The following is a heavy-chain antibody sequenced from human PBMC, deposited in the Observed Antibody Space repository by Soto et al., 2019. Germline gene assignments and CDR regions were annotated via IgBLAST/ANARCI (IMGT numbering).Heavy chain of an antibody. J-gene: IGHJ6*02. CDR1: GFTFSSYA. V-gene: IGHV3-23*01. Sequence: PVGSLRLSCAASGFTFSSYAMSWGRQAPGKGLEWVSAISGSGGSTYYADSVKGRFTISRDNSKNTLYLQMNSLRAEDTAVYYCAKDTGIAVAGTFMDYYYGMDVWGQGNTVTVSS. CDR2: ISGSGGST. D-gene: IGHD6-19*01. CDR3: AKDTGIAVAGTFMDYYYGMDV.